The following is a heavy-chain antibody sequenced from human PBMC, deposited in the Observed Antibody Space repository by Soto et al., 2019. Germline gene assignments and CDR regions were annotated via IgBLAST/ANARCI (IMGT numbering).Heavy chain of an antibody. V-gene: IGHV6-1*01. CDR2: AYYRSKWYI. D-gene: IGHD1-26*01. CDR3: VRDSHHTSGLVGHLAF. Sequence: PSQTLSLTCVISGDSVSTNSAAWNWIRQSPSRGLEWLGRAYYRSKWYIDYAESVKSRIIINPDTFKNQLSLQLNSVTPEDTAVYYCVRDSHHTSGLVGHLAFWGQGTLVTVSS. J-gene: IGHJ4*02. CDR1: GDSVSTNSAA.